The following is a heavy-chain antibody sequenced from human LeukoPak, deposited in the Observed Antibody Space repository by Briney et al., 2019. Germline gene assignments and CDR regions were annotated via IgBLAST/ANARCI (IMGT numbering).Heavy chain of an antibody. J-gene: IGHJ4*02. CDR2: INHSGST. CDR1: GGSISSGDYY. V-gene: IGHV4-39*07. Sequence: SETLSLTCTVSGGSISSGDYYWSWIRQPPGKGLEWIGEINHSGSTNYNPSLKSRVTISVDTSKNQFSLKLSSVTAADTAVYYCARGLTTTVTTSSYWGQGTLVTVSS. CDR3: ARGLTTTVTTSSY. D-gene: IGHD4-17*01.